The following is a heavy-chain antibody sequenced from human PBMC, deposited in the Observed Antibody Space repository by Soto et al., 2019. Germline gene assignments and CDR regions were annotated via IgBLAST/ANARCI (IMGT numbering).Heavy chain of an antibody. CDR3: ARVGRRSAPDLPSDY. CDR1: GGTISSWD. J-gene: IGHJ4*02. Sequence: ASEALSLTWTVSGGTISSWDWILIRQPPGNGLEWIGYIYYSGSTNYNPSLKSRVTISVDTSKNQFSLKLSSVTAADTAVYYCARVGRRSAPDLPSDYWGQGTLVTVSS. CDR2: IYYSGST. D-gene: IGHD3-10*01. V-gene: IGHV4-59*01.